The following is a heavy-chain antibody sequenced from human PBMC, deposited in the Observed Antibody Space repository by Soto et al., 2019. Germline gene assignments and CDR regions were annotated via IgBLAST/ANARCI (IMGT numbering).Heavy chain of an antibody. D-gene: IGHD3-10*01. J-gene: IGHJ4*02. CDR3: ASPYGSEPIFDY. CDR1: GGSISSSSYY. V-gene: IGHV4-39*01. CDR2: IYYSGST. Sequence: SGTLSLTCTVSGGSISSSSYYWGWIRQPPGKGLEWIGSIYYSGSTYYNPSLKSRVTISVDTSKNQFSLKLSSVTAADTAVYYCASPYGSEPIFDYWGQGTLVTVSS.